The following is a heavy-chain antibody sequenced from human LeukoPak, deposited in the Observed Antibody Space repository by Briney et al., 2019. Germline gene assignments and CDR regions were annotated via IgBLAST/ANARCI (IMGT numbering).Heavy chain of an antibody. CDR1: GFTFSSYT. J-gene: IGHJ3*01. CDR2: ISSGSSYI. D-gene: IGHD1-26*01. CDR3: AKDRGGSSELGDAFDV. Sequence: GGSLRLSCAASGFTFSSYTMNWVRQAPGKGLEWVSIISSGSSYIHYADSVKGRFTISRDNAKNSLYLQMNSLRVEDTALYYCAKDRGGSSELGDAFDVWGQGTMVRVSS. V-gene: IGHV3-21*04.